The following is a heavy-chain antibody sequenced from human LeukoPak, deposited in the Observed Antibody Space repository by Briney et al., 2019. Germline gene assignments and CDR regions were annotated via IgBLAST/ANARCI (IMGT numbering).Heavy chain of an antibody. CDR1: GFTFSDYY. J-gene: IGHJ4*02. CDR3: VREGNDLLSKNFDY. Sequence: ASVKVSCKSSGFTFSDYYIHWVRQAPGQGLEWMGYVNPHSGVRSSPQKFQGRVTMTPDTSISVVYMELSSLTSDDTAIYYCVREGNDLLSKNFDYWGQGTLVTFSS. D-gene: IGHD2/OR15-2a*01. CDR2: VNPHSGVR. V-gene: IGHV1-2*02.